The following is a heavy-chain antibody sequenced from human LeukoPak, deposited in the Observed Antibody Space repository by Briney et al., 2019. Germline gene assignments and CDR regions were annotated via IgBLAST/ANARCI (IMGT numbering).Heavy chain of an antibody. D-gene: IGHD1-1*01. CDR3: ARASTTSDYYYYYMDV. J-gene: IGHJ6*03. CDR2: MNPNSGNT. V-gene: IGHV1-8*03. CDR1: GGTFSSYA. Sequence: ASVKVSCKASGGTFSSYAISWVRQATGQGLEWMGWMNPNSGNTGYAQKFQGRVTITRNTSISTAYMELSSLRSEDTAVYYCARASTTSDYYYYYMDVWGKGTTVTVSS.